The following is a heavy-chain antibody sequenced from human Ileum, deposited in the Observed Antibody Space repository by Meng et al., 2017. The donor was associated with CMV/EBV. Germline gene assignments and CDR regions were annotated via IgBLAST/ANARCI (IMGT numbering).Heavy chain of an antibody. CDR3: VRVAGWRFDN. CDR2: VNPGNGKT. CDR1: GYTFAIYG. V-gene: IGHV1-3*01. D-gene: IGHD5-24*01. Sequence: SCKASGYTFAIYGIHWVRQAPGQRVEWMGWVNPGNGKTKYSKEFQGRVTITRETSATTVHMELSSLRSDDTAIYYCVRVAGWRFDNWGQGTLVTVSS. J-gene: IGHJ4*02.